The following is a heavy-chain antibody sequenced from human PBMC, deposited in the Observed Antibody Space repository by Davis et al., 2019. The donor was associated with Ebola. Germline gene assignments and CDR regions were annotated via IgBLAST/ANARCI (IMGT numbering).Heavy chain of an antibody. CDR3: AKDGAATPCYYYYYMDV. J-gene: IGHJ6*03. CDR1: GLTFNSYI. Sequence: PGGSLRLSCAASGLTFNSYIMNWVRQAPGKGLEWVSSISTSSSYIYYADSVKGRFTISRDNAKNSLYLQMNSLRAEDTALYYCAKDGAATPCYYYYYMDVWGKGTTVTVSS. V-gene: IGHV3-21*04. CDR2: ISTSSSYI. D-gene: IGHD2-15*01.